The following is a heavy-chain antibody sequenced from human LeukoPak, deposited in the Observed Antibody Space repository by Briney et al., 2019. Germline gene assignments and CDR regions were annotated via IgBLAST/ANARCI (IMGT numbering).Heavy chain of an antibody. CDR1: GFTFSNYA. Sequence: GGSLRLSCAASGFTFSNYAMSWVRQAPGKGLEWVSAISGSGDNIFYADSVKGRFTISRDNSKNTLYLQMNSLRAEDTAIYYCAKARNSGSSEFDYWRQGTLVTVSS. J-gene: IGHJ4*02. V-gene: IGHV3-23*01. CDR2: ISGSGDNI. CDR3: AKARNSGSSEFDY. D-gene: IGHD3-10*01.